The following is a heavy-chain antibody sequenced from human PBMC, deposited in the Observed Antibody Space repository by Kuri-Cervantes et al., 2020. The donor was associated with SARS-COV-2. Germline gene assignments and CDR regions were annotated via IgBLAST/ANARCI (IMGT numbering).Heavy chain of an antibody. CDR2: ITTGGDTP. CDR1: GLTFITYA. V-gene: IGHV3-23*01. J-gene: IGHJ4*02. Sequence: GESLKISCAASGLTFITYAMIWIRQSPGQGLEWVSGITTGGDTPLYAGSVRGRFTISRDNSKDTVYLQMNTLRADDTGMYYCAAYTPRGDYWGQGTLVTVSS. D-gene: IGHD2-2*02. CDR3: AAYTPRGDY.